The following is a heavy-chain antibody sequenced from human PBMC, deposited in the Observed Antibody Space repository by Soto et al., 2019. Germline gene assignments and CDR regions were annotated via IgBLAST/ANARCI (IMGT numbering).Heavy chain of an antibody. CDR3: ARGGGYDSFDY. J-gene: IGHJ4*02. CDR1: GASISYGGYS. D-gene: IGHD5-12*01. V-gene: IGHV4-30-2*06. Sequence: SETLSLTCTVSGASISYGGYSWSWIRQSPGKGLEWIGYISHLESTYFHPSFKSRLTMSIDRTRNQFSLKLSSVTAADMAVYYCARGGGYDSFDYWGQG. CDR2: ISHLEST.